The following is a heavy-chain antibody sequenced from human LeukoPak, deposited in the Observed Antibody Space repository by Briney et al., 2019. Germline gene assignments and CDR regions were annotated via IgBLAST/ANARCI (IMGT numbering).Heavy chain of an antibody. CDR3: AKGQVLPATPIDS. D-gene: IGHD2-15*01. CDR1: GFTFDDYA. CDR2: ISWDGGSA. V-gene: IGHV3-43D*03. Sequence: GGSLRLSCAASGFTFDDYAMHWVRHAPGKGLEWVSLISWDGGSAYYADSVKGRFTISRDNSKNSLSLQMNSLRPEDTALYYCAKGQVLPATPIDSWAQGTLVTVSS. J-gene: IGHJ4*02.